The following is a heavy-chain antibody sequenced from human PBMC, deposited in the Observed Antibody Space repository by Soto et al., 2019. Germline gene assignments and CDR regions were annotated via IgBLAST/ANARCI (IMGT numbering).Heavy chain of an antibody. V-gene: IGHV6-1*01. J-gene: IGHJ4*02. CDR2: TYYRSNWRH. CDR3: ARGVAGSAFDL. CDR1: GDSVSSNTAA. D-gene: IGHD6-19*01. Sequence: SQTLSLTCAISGDSVSSNTAAWNWIRSSPSRGLEWLGRTYYRSNWRHDYAVSVKSRITVNPDTSKNHFSLQLNSVTPDDTAVYYCARGVAGSAFDLWGQGPLVTFSS.